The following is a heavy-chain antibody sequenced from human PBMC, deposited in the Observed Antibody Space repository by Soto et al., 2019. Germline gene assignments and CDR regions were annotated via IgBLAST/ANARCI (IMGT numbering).Heavy chain of an antibody. CDR3: ARHKRECSGDTCYSWFDP. V-gene: IGHV4-59*08. D-gene: IGHD2-15*01. CDR1: GVSISGYY. Sequence: QVQLQVSGPGLVKPSETLSLTCSVSGVSISGYYWSWIRQPPGKGLEWIGHIYDSGTNYNPSHKSRVTISVYASTNPISLKLRSVTAADTAVYYCARHKRECSGDTCYSWFDPWGQGTLVTVSS. CDR2: IYDSGT. J-gene: IGHJ5*02.